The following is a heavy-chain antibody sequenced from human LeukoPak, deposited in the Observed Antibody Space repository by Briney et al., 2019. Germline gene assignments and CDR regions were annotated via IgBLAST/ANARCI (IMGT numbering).Heavy chain of an antibody. CDR1: GYTFTSYG. J-gene: IGHJ3*02. D-gene: IGHD3-3*01. V-gene: IGHV1-18*01. Sequence: ASVKVSCKASGYTFTSYGISWVRQAPGQGLEWMGWISAYNGNTNYAQKLQGRVTMTRDMSTSTVYMELSSLRSEDTAVYYCARDQTRRYDFWSGYLGTDAFDIWGQGTMVTVSS. CDR3: ARDQTRRYDFWSGYLGTDAFDI. CDR2: ISAYNGNT.